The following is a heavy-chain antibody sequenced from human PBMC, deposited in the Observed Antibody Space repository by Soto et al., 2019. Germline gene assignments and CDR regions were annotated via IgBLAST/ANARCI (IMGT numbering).Heavy chain of an antibody. CDR3: AQDHYGSAIYGIDV. Sequence: EVQLVESGGGLVQPGRSLRLSCAASGFRFEDYAMHWVRQAPGKGLEWVSGIAWNSDIIGYADPVKGRFTISRDNGKNSLHLQMNSLRPADTALYYSAQDHYGSAIYGIDVCGQGTPVTVSS. D-gene: IGHD3-10*01. J-gene: IGHJ6*02. V-gene: IGHV3-9*01. CDR2: IAWNSDII. CDR1: GFRFEDYA.